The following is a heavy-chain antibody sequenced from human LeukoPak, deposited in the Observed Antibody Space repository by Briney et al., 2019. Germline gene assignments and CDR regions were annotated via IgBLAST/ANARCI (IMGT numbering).Heavy chain of an antibody. CDR2: ISSSSSYI. Sequence: GGSLRLSCAASGFTFSSYSMNWVRQAPGKGLEWVSSISSSSSYIYYADSVKGRFTISRDNAKNTLYLQMNSLRAEDTAVYYCAKERLQLWSDYWGQGTLVTVSS. V-gene: IGHV3-21*01. CDR1: GFTFSSYS. D-gene: IGHD5-18*01. J-gene: IGHJ4*02. CDR3: AKERLQLWSDY.